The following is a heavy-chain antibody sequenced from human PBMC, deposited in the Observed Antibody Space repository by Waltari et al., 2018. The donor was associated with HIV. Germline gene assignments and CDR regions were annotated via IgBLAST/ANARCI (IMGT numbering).Heavy chain of an antibody. D-gene: IGHD3-9*01. Sequence: EVQLVESGGGLVKPGGSLRLSCAASGFTFSSYSMNWVRQAPGKGLEWVSSIGSSSSYIYYADSVKGRFTISRDNAKNSLYLQMNSLRAEDTAVYYCARDHHILTGYHYGRGEKEYYYYGMDVWGQGTTVTVSS. CDR1: GFTFSSYS. J-gene: IGHJ6*02. CDR2: IGSSSSYI. CDR3: ARDHHILTGYHYGRGEKEYYYYGMDV. V-gene: IGHV3-21*01.